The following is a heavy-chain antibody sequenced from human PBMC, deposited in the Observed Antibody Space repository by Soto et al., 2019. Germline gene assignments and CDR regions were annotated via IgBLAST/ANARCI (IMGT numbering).Heavy chain of an antibody. CDR1: GFTFSSYG. D-gene: IGHD1-7*01. Sequence: PGGSLRLSCAASGFTFSSYGMHWVRQAPGKGLEWVAVISYDGSNKYYADSVKGRFTISRDNSKNTLYLQMNSLRAEDTAVYYCAKGTRMFDYWGQGTLVTVSS. J-gene: IGHJ4*02. V-gene: IGHV3-30*18. CDR3: AKGTRMFDY. CDR2: ISYDGSNK.